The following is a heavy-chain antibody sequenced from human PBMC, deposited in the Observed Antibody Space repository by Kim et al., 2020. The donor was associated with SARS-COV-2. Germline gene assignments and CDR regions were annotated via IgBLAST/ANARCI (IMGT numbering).Heavy chain of an antibody. V-gene: IGHV3-30*18. CDR2: ISYDGSNK. CDR1: GFTFSSYG. D-gene: IGHD4-17*01. J-gene: IGHJ6*02. CDR3: AKGRLPKGNYYYGMDV. Sequence: GGSLRLSCAASGFTFSSYGMHWVRQAPGKGLEWVAVISYDGSNKYYADSVKGRFTISRDNSKNTLYLQMNSLRAEDTAVYYCAKGRLPKGNYYYGMDVWGQGTTVTVSS.